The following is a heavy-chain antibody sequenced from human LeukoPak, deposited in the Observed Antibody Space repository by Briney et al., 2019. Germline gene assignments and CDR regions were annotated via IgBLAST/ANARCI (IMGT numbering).Heavy chain of an antibody. CDR2: ISSIGSTR. V-gene: IGHV3-48*03. Sequence: PGGSLRLSCAASGFTFSSYEISWVRQAPGQGLEWVSYISSIGSTRYYTDSVKGRFTISRDDAKNSVYLQMNSLRAEDTAVYYCARDKEGELLLDYWGQGTQVTVSS. D-gene: IGHD1-26*01. CDR3: ARDKEGELLLDY. J-gene: IGHJ4*02. CDR1: GFTFSSYE.